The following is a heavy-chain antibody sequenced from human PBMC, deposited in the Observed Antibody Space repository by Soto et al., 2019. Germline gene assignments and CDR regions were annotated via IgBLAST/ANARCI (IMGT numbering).Heavy chain of an antibody. CDR1: GFTFSNYA. CDR2: ISSSGGST. CDR3: PQTLYDYDTSDRAYFAY. D-gene: IGHD3-22*01. Sequence: GGSLRLSXAASGFTFSNYAMSWVRQAPGKGLEWVSTISSSGGSTYYADSVKGRFTISRDNSKNTLYLQMNSLRSEDTAVIYCPQTLYDYDTSDRAYFAYWGQGTLVTVSS. J-gene: IGHJ4*02. V-gene: IGHV3-23*01.